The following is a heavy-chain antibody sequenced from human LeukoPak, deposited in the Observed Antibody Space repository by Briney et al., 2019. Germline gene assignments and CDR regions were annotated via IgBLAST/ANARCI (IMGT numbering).Heavy chain of an antibody. CDR3: ARGPRIAAAGTYNWFDP. CDR2: INPNSGGT. D-gene: IGHD6-13*01. J-gene: IGHJ5*02. V-gene: IGHV1-2*02. CDR1: GYTFTGYY. Sequence: ASVKVSCKASGYTFTGYYMHWVRQAPGQGLEWMGWINPNSGGTSYAQKFQGRVTMTRDTSISTAYMELSRLRSDDTAVYYCARGPRIAAAGTYNWFDPWGQGTLVTVSS.